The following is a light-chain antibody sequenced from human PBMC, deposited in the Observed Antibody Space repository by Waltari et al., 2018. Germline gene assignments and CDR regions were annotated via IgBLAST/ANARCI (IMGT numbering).Light chain of an antibody. CDR2: GQD. V-gene: IGLV3-19*01. Sequence: SSELTQDPTVSVALGQTVRITCQGDSLRRYYPSWYQQRPGQATILVLYGQDSRPSGIQDRFSGVISGNTASSTITGAQAEDEADYYCHSPDPFCTRVFGGGTRLTV. CDR3: HSPDPFCTRV. J-gene: IGLJ3*02. CDR1: SLRRYY.